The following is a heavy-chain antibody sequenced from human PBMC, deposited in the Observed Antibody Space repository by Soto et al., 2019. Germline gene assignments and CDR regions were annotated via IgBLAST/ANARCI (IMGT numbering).Heavy chain of an antibody. D-gene: IGHD4-17*01. Sequence: SVKVSCKASGGTFISYAISWVRQAPGQGLEWMGGIIPIFGTANYAQKFQGRVTITADESTSTAYMELSSLRSEDTAVYYCARDYYGDYVSAFDIWGQGTMVTVSS. CDR1: GGTFISYA. CDR2: IIPIFGTA. J-gene: IGHJ3*02. V-gene: IGHV1-69*13. CDR3: ARDYYGDYVSAFDI.